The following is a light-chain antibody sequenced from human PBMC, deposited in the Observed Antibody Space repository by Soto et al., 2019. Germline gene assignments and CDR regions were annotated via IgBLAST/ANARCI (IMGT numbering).Light chain of an antibody. J-gene: IGLJ1*01. CDR1: SSDVGGYNY. CDR3: SSYTSSSTLYV. Sequence: QSALTQPASVSGSPGQSITISCTGTSSDVGGYNYVSWYQQHPGKAPKLMIYVVSNRPSGVSNRFPGSKSGNTASLTISGLQAEDEADYYCSSYTSSSTLYVFGTGTKLTVL. V-gene: IGLV2-14*01. CDR2: VVS.